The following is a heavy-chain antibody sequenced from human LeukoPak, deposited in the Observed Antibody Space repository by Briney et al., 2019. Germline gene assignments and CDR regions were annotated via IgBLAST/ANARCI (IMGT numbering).Heavy chain of an antibody. CDR3: AKDPRSITMVRGYPYYYMDV. CDR1: GFTFSSYG. J-gene: IGHJ6*03. CDR2: IRYDGSNK. Sequence: GGSLRLSCAASGFTFSSYGMHWVRQAPGKGLEWVAFIRYDGSNKYYADSVKSRFTISRDNSKNTLYLQMNSLRAEDTAVYYCAKDPRSITMVRGYPYYYMDVWGKGTTVTISS. D-gene: IGHD3-10*01. V-gene: IGHV3-30*02.